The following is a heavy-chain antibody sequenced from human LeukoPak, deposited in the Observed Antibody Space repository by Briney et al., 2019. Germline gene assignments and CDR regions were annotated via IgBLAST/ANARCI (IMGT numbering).Heavy chain of an antibody. J-gene: IGHJ4*02. CDR3: ARDLYYGSGSYLYYFDY. CDR1: RFTFSSYS. CDR2: ISSSSSYI. V-gene: IGHV3-21*01. Sequence: KPGGSLRLSCAASRFTFSSYSMNWVRQAPGKGLEWVSSISSSSSYIYYADSVKGRFTISRDNAKNSLYLQMNSLRAEDTAVYYCARDLYYGSGSYLYYFDYWGQGTLVTVSS. D-gene: IGHD3-10*01.